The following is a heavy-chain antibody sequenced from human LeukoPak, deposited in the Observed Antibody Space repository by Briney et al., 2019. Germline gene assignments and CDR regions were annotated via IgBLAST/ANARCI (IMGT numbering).Heavy chain of an antibody. CDR1: GGSISSYY. CDR2: IYYSGST. V-gene: IGHV4-59*08. CDR3: ARHDGGGSPFSYYYGMDV. Sequence: PSETLSLTCTVSGGSISSYYWRWIRQPPGKGLEWVGYIYYSGSTNYNPSLKRRVTMSVDTSNNQFSMKLSSVTAADTAVYYCARHDGGGSPFSYYYGMDVWGQGTTVTVSS. D-gene: IGHD2-15*01. J-gene: IGHJ6*02.